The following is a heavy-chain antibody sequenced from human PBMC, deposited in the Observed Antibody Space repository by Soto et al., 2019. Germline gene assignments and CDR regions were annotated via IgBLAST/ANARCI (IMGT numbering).Heavy chain of an antibody. CDR2: ISATGGGT. D-gene: IGHD3-16*01. V-gene: IGHV3-23*01. J-gene: IGHJ5*02. CDR1: GFKFSNYA. Sequence: EVQMLASGGGLGQPGGSLRLSCAASGFKFSNYAMSWVRQAPGKGLEWVSVISATGGGTYYADSVKGRFTISRDNSHNTPYLLVPSVTAEDTAVYYCAKDRRAGGNSAFYFDLWGQGAQVTVSS. CDR3: AKDRRAGGNSAFYFDL.